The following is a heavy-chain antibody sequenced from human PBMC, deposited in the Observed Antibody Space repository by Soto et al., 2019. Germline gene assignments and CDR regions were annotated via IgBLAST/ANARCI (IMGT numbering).Heavy chain of an antibody. CDR3: ARHPVFYGADEHFDY. Sequence: QVQLVQSGADVKKPGSSVKVSCKASGGTFSSYAISWVRQAPGQGLEWMGGIIPIFGTANYAQKFQGRVTITADESTSTAYMELSSLRSEDTAVYYCARHPVFYGADEHFDYWGQGTLVTVSS. J-gene: IGHJ4*02. CDR2: IIPIFGTA. D-gene: IGHD4-17*01. V-gene: IGHV1-69*01. CDR1: GGTFSSYA.